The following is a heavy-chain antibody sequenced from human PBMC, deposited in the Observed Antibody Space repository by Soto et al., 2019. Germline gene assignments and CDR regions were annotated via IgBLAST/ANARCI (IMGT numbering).Heavy chain of an antibody. CDR2: IKQDGSEK. CDR3: ERDNTNDDFDL. V-gene: IGHV3-7*01. D-gene: IGHD3-3*01. J-gene: IGHJ3*01. Sequence: WWSXRLSCAASGVTFSSYGIIWFRHAPGKGLELVANIKQDGSEKYYVDSVKGRFTISRDNAKNSLYLQMNSLRAEDKDVYYCERDNTNDDFDLWGQGTMVTVSS. CDR1: GVTFSSYG.